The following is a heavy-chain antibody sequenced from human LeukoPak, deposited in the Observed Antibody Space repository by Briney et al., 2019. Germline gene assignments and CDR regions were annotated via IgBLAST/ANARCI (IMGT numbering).Heavy chain of an antibody. V-gene: IGHV1-8*03. CDR1: GYTFTSYD. J-gene: IGHJ6*03. CDR2: MNPNSGNT. CDR3: ARGRDCSSTSCYLGLGADYYYMDV. D-gene: IGHD2-2*01. Sequence: ASVKVSCKASGYTFTSYDINWVRQATGQGLEWMGWMNPNSGNTGYAQKFQGRVTITRNTSISTAYMELSILRSEDTAVYYCARGRDCSSTSCYLGLGADYYYMDVWGKGTTVTVSS.